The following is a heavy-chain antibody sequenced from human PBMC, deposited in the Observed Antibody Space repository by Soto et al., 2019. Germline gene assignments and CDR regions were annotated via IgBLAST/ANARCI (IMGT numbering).Heavy chain of an antibody. CDR1: GYTFTTYD. D-gene: IGHD3-22*01. CDR3: ARGLGYYYDSGASAY. CDR2: MNPNSGNT. Sequence: ASVKVSCKASGYTFTTYDITWVRQATGQGLEWMGWMNPNSGNTGYAQKLQGRVTMTRSTSITTAYLELSSLRFEDTAVYYCARGLGYYYDSGASAYWGQGTLVTVSS. J-gene: IGHJ4*02. V-gene: IGHV1-8*01.